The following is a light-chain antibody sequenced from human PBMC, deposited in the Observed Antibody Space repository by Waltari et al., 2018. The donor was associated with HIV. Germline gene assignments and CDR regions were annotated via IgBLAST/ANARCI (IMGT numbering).Light chain of an antibody. V-gene: IGLV2-23*01. CDR3: CSYGGFTTYV. CDR2: EDT. CDR1: SSDVGGSSL. Sequence: QSALTQPASVSGSPGQSITISCIGTSSDVGGSSLVSWDQHHPGKAPQLRIFEDTERPARVSNRFSASKSGTTASLTISGLLAEDAADYYCCSYGGFTTYVFGSGTKVTVL. J-gene: IGLJ1*01.